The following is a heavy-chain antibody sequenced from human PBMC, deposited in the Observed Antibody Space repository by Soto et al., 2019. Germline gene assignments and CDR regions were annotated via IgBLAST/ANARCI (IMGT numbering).Heavy chain of an antibody. Sequence: EVQLLESGGGLVQPGGSLRLSCAASGFTFSSYAMSWVRQAPGKGLEWVSAISGSGGSTYYADSVKGRFTISRDNSKNTLYLQMNSLRDEDTAVYYCASQPLERGSWGWFDPWGQGTLVTVSS. CDR1: GFTFSSYA. CDR2: ISGSGGST. J-gene: IGHJ5*02. CDR3: ASQPLERGSWGWFDP. D-gene: IGHD1-1*01. V-gene: IGHV3-23*01.